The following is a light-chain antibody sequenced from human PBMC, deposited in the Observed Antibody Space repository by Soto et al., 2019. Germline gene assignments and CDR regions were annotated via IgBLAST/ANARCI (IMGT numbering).Light chain of an antibody. CDR1: QSVLYSSNNKNF. V-gene: IGKV4-1*01. CDR2: WAS. J-gene: IGKJ2*01. Sequence: DIVMTQSPDSLAVSLGERATINCKSSQSVLYSSNNKNFLAWYQQRPGQPPKLLISWASTRESGVPDRFSGGGSWTDFTLTISSLQAEDVAFYYCQQYYATPYTFGQGTKLEI. CDR3: QQYYATPYT.